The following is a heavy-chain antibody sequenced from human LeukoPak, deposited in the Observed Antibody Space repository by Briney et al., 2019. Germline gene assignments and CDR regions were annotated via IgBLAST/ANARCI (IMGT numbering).Heavy chain of an antibody. V-gene: IGHV3-21*01. CDR2: ITATSLHI. Sequence: TGGSLRLSCAASGVTFSGYSMNWVRQAPGKGLEWVSAITATSLHIYYADSVKGRFTISRDNAKNSLYLQMNGLRVEDTALYYCTRVRSVGGNPHAFNIWGQGTMVTVSS. D-gene: IGHD4-23*01. CDR3: TRVRSVGGNPHAFNI. J-gene: IGHJ3*02. CDR1: GVTFSGYS.